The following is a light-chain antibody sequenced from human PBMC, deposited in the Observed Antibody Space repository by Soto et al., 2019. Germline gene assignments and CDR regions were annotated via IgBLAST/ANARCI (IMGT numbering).Light chain of an antibody. Sequence: IQLTQSPSSLSASVGDSVTLTCLASQGISSYLAWYQQQPGKTPKLLIYATSTLQSGVPSRFSGSGSETEFTLSISSLQPEDFATYFCQQIYSAPLTFGGGTKVDIK. J-gene: IGKJ4*01. CDR2: ATS. V-gene: IGKV1-9*01. CDR1: QGISSY. CDR3: QQIYSAPLT.